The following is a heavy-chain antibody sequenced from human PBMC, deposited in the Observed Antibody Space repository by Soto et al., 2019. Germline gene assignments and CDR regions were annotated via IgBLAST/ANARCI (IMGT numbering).Heavy chain of an antibody. CDR2: ISSSSSYI. V-gene: IGHV3-21*01. CDR1: GFTFSSYS. CDR3: ARARDYYDSSGYYTAAFDI. Sequence: ESGGGLVKPGGSLRLSCAASGFTFSSYSMNWVRQAPGKGLEWVSSISSSSSYIYYADSVKGRFTISRDNAKNSLYLQMNSLRAEDTAVYYCARARDYYDSSGYYTAAFDIWGQGTMVTVSS. J-gene: IGHJ3*02. D-gene: IGHD3-22*01.